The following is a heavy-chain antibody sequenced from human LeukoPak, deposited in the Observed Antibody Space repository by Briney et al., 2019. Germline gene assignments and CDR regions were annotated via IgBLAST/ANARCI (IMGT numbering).Heavy chain of an antibody. V-gene: IGHV3-66*01. J-gene: IGHJ4*02. D-gene: IGHD3-3*01. CDR3: ATSTIYYDFWSGYPSFDY. CDR2: IYSGGST. Sequence: GGSLRLSCAASGFTVSSNYMSWVRQAPGKGLEWVSVIYSGGSTYYADSVKGRFTISRDNSKNTLYLQMNSLRAEDAAVYYCATSTIYYDFWSGYPSFDYWGQGTLVTVSS. CDR1: GFTVSSNY.